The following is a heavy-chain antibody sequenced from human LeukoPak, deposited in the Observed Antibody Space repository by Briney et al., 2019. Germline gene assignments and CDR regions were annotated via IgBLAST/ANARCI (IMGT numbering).Heavy chain of an antibody. CDR1: SGSINNYKW. V-gene: IGHV4-4*02. CDR2: IFYTGSP. CDR3: ARDGARYYDH. D-gene: IGHD3-10*01. Sequence: SGTLSLTCAVSSGSINNYKWWSWIRQSPGKGLEWLGEIFYTGSPNYNPSFKSRITMSVDKSNNQFSLILTSVTVADTAVYYCARDGARYYDHWGQGILVTVTS. J-gene: IGHJ5*02.